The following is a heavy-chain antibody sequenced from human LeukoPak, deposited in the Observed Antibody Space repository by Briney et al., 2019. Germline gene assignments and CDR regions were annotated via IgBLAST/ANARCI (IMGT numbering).Heavy chain of an antibody. J-gene: IGHJ6*02. CDR3: ARSRHIYYYGMDV. D-gene: IGHD2-21*01. Sequence: GGSLRLSCAASGFTVSSNYMSWVRQAPGKGLEWVSVIYSGASTYYADSVKGRFTISRDNSKNTLYLQMNSLRAEDTAVYYCARSRHIYYYGMDVWGQGTTVTVSS. V-gene: IGHV3-66*01. CDR2: IYSGAST. CDR1: GFTVSSNY.